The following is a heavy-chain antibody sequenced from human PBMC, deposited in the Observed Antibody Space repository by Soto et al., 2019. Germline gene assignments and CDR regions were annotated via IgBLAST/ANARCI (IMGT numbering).Heavy chain of an antibody. CDR3: ARDLVKTALEYYYYGVDV. J-gene: IGHJ6*02. V-gene: IGHV3-21*01. CDR2: ISSSSSYI. D-gene: IGHD3-16*02. CDR1: GFTFSSYS. Sequence: GGSLRLSCAASGFTFSSYSMSWVRQAPGKGLEWVSSISSSSSYIYYADSVKGRFTISRDNAKNSLYLQMNSLRAEDTAVYYCARDLVKTALEYYYYGVDVWGQGTTVTVSS.